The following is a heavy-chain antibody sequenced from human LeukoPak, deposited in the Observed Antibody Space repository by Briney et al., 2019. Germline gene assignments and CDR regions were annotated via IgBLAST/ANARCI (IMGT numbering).Heavy chain of an antibody. J-gene: IGHJ4*02. Sequence: SETLSLTCTVSGGSISSSSYYWGWIRQPPGKGLEWIGSVYYTGASYYNPSLKSRVAISIDTSKKHFSLKLTSVTAADTAVYYCARGAPPQNWGQGTLVTVSS. CDR2: VYYTGAS. V-gene: IGHV4-39*07. CDR3: ARGAPPQN. CDR1: GGSISSSSYY.